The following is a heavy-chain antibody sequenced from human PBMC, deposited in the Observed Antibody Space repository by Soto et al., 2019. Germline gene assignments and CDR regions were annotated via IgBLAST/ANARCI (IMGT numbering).Heavy chain of an antibody. J-gene: IGHJ6*02. V-gene: IGHV3-30-3*01. CDR3: ARAGCDGGTCYTLVGLRYGMDV. D-gene: IGHD2-15*01. CDR2: ISYDGNNK. Sequence: QVPLVESGGGVVQPGRSLRLSCAASGFTFSNYAMYWVRQAPGKGLEWVAVISYDGNNKYYADSVKGRFTISRDNSKNPRYLQMNSLRAEDTAVYYCARAGCDGGTCYTLVGLRYGMDVWGQGTTVTVSS. CDR1: GFTFSNYA.